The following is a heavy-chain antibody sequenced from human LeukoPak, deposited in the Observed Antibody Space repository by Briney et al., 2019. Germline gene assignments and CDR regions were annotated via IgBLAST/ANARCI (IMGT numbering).Heavy chain of an antibody. D-gene: IGHD3-16*01. J-gene: IGHJ4*02. CDR1: GYTFIDSY. CDR3: ARDAGGATGHFDS. Sequence: ASVKVSCKTSGYTFIDSYIHWVRQAPGQGLEWMGWINPYSGSTNFAQKFQDWVTLTRDTSISTAYMQLSRLKSDDTAVYFCARDAGGATGHFDSWGQGTLVTVSS. V-gene: IGHV1-2*04. CDR2: INPYSGST.